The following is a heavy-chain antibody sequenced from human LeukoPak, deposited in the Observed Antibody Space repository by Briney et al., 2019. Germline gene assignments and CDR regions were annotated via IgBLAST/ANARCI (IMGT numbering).Heavy chain of an antibody. CDR2: ISYDGSNK. J-gene: IGHJ3*02. CDR1: GFTFSSYA. V-gene: IGHV3-30-3*01. Sequence: GGSLRLSCAASGFTFSSYAMHWVRQAPGKGLEWVAVISYDGSNKYYADSVKGRFTISRDNSKNTLYLQMNSLRAEDTAVYYCARLPGLRYFDWLLDAFDIWGQGTMVTVSS. D-gene: IGHD3-9*01. CDR3: ARLPGLRYFDWLLDAFDI.